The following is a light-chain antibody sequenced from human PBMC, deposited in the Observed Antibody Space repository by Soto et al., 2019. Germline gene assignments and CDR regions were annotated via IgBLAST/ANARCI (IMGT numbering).Light chain of an antibody. V-gene: IGLV3-25*02. J-gene: IGLJ3*02. CDR3: QSADSSGTDLNWV. Sequence: SYELTQPPSVSVSPGQTARITCSGDALPKQYAYWYQQKPGQAPVLVIYKDSERPSGIPERFSGSSSGTTVTLTISGVQAEDEAEYYCQSADSSGTDLNWVLGGGTKLTVL. CDR2: KDS. CDR1: ALPKQY.